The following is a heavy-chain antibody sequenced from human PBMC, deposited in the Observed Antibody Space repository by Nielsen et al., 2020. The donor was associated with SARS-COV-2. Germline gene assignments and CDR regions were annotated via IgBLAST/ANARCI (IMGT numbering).Heavy chain of an antibody. D-gene: IGHD4-11*01. J-gene: IGHJ6*02. CDR1: GFTFSSYA. CDR2: ISGSGGST. Sequence: GESLKISCAASGFTFSSYAMSWVRQAPGKGLEWVSAISGSGGSTYYADSVKGRFTISRDNSKNTLYLQMNSLRAEDTAVYYCAKTDYSNGGQFGAGGQGTTVTVSS. CDR3: AKTDYSNGGQFGA. V-gene: IGHV3-23*01.